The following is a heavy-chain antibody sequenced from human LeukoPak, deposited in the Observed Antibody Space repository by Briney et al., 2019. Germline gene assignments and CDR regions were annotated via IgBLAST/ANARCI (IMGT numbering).Heavy chain of an antibody. CDR2: INHSGST. V-gene: IGHV4-34*01. CDR1: GGSFSGYY. D-gene: IGHD3-10*01. CDR3: ARGRPVLLWFGEPSNWFDP. J-gene: IGHJ5*02. Sequence: PSETLSLTCAVYGGSFSGYYWSWIRQPPGKGLEWIGEINHSGSTNYNPSLKSRVTISVDTSKNQFSLKLSSVTAADTAVYYCARGRPVLLWFGEPSNWFDPWGLGTLVTVSS.